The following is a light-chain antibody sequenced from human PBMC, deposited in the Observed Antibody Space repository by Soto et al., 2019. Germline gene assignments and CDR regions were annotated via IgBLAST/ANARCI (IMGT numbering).Light chain of an antibody. CDR2: KNH. V-gene: IGLV1-40*01. Sequence: QSVLTQPPSVSGAPGQTITMSCTGSGSNVGASYDVHWYQVLPGAGPRLLIYKNHNRPSGVPDRFSGSKSGTSASLAITGLRAEDEADYYCQSYDNILSGPLFGGGTKLTVL. CDR3: QSYDNILSGPL. J-gene: IGLJ3*02. CDR1: GSNVGASYD.